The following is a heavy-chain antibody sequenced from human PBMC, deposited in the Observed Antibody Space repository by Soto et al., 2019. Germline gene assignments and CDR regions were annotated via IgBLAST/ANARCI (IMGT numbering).Heavy chain of an antibody. CDR2: ISSSSSYI. CDR3: ARVLLAAGTSYSGLDV. V-gene: IGHV3-21*01. CDR1: GFTFSSYS. Sequence: EVQLVESGGGLVKPGGSLRLSCAASGFTFSSYSMNWVRQAPGKGLEWVSTISSSSSYIYYADSVKGRFTISRDNAKNTRYLEMNSLRAEDTAVYYCARVLLAAGTSYSGLDVWGQGTTVTVSS. D-gene: IGHD6-13*01. J-gene: IGHJ6*02.